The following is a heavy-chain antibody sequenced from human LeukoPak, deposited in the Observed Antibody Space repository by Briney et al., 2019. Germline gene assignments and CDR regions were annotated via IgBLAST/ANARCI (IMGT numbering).Heavy chain of an antibody. J-gene: IGHJ4*02. CDR3: TSSSAWYFDY. V-gene: IGHV3-73*01. CDR2: IRTKPNSYAT. Sequence: PGGSLRLSCAASRFTFSGSAMHWVRQASGKGLEWVGRIRTKPNSYATAYAASVKGRFTISRDDSKNTAYLQMNSLKTEDTAVYYCTSSSAWYFDYWGQGTLVTVSS. D-gene: IGHD6-19*01. CDR1: RFTFSGSA.